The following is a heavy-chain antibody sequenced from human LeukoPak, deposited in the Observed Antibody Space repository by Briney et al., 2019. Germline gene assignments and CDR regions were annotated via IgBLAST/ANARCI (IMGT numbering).Heavy chain of an antibody. CDR1: GFTFSSYS. CDR3: ARWQYDSSGYRKIDC. Sequence: GGSLRLSCAASGFTFSSYSMNWVRQAPGKGLEWVSSISSSSSYIYYADSVKGRFTISRDNAKNSLYLQMNSLRAEDTAVYYCARWQYDSSGYRKIDCWGQGTLVTVSS. CDR2: ISSSSSYI. J-gene: IGHJ4*02. V-gene: IGHV3-21*01. D-gene: IGHD3-22*01.